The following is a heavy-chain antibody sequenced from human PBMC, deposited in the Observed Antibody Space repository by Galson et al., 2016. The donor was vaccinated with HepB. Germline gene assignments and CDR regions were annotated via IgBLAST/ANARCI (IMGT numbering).Heavy chain of an antibody. D-gene: IGHD4-17*01. V-gene: IGHV4-30-2*01. J-gene: IGHJ3*02. CDR3: AREDYGDYGEGAFDI. Sequence: TLSLTCAVSGDSINSGGYSWSWIRQPPGKGLEWIGYLFHSGSTHYNPSLERRVTISVDRSKNQFSLNLTSVTAADTAVYYCAREDYGDYGEGAFDIWGQGTMVTVSP. CDR2: LFHSGST. CDR1: GDSINSGGYS.